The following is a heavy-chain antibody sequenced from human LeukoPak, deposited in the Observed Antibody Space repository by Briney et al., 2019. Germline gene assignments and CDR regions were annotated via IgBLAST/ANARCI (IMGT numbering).Heavy chain of an antibody. Sequence: ASVKVSCKASGYTFTSYDINWVRQAAGHGLEWVGWMNPNSGNTGYAPMFQGRVTMTRSTSINTAYMELSSLRSEDTAIYYCARNDYGGHDAFDIWGQGTMVIVSS. D-gene: IGHD4-17*01. V-gene: IGHV1-8*01. CDR3: ARNDYGGHDAFDI. CDR2: MNPNSGNT. J-gene: IGHJ3*02. CDR1: GYTFTSYD.